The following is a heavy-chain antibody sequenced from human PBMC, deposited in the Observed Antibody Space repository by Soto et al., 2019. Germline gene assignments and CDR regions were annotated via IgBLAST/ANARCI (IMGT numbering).Heavy chain of an antibody. CDR2: ISYDGSNK. CDR3: ARVTGSLRTGAFDT. Sequence: GGSLRLSCAASGFTFSSYAMHWVRQAPGKGLEWVAVISYDGSNKYYADSVKGRFTISRDNSKNTLYLQMNSLRAEDTAVYYGARVTGSLRTGAFDTLGQWTIVTDSS. V-gene: IGHV3-30-3*01. D-gene: IGHD2-15*01. J-gene: IGHJ3*02. CDR1: GFTFSSYA.